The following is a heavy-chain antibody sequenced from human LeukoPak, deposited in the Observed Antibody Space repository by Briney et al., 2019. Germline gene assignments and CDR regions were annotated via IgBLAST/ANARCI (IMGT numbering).Heavy chain of an antibody. Sequence: SETLSLTCTVSGYSISSGYYWGWTRQPPGKGLEWIGSFYHSGSTNYNPSLKSRVTISVDTSKNQFSLKLSSVTAADTAVYYCARGRPPFGSGSCDYWGQGTLVTVST. V-gene: IGHV4-38-2*02. J-gene: IGHJ4*02. CDR1: GYSISSGYY. D-gene: IGHD3-10*01. CDR2: FYHSGST. CDR3: ARGRPPFGSGSCDY.